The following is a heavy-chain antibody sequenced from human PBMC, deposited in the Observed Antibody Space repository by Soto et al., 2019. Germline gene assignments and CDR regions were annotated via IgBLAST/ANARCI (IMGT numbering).Heavy chain of an antibody. Sequence: QVQLQESGPGLVKPSQTLSLTCTVSGGSISSGGYYWSWIRQHPGKGLEWIGYIYYSGSTYYNPSLQSRVTISVDTSKNQFSLKLSSVTAADTAVYYCARAFTGVVVVPAASAFDYWGQGTLVTVSS. J-gene: IGHJ4*02. V-gene: IGHV4-31*03. D-gene: IGHD2-2*01. CDR3: ARAFTGVVVVPAASAFDY. CDR1: GGSISSGGYY. CDR2: IYYSGST.